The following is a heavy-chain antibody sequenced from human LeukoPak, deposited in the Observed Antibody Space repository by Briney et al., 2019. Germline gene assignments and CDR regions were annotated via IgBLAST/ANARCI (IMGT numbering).Heavy chain of an antibody. V-gene: IGHV4-39*07. CDR3: ARDPGYSSSWYWGYYGMDV. CDR2: IYYSGNT. Sequence: SETLSLTCTVSGGSISSSSYYWGWIRQPPGKGLEWIGSIYYSGNTYYNSSLKSRVTISVDTSKNQFSLKLSSVTAADTAVYYCARDPGYSSSWYWGYYGMDVWGQGTTVTVSS. J-gene: IGHJ6*02. D-gene: IGHD6-13*01. CDR1: GGSISSSSYY.